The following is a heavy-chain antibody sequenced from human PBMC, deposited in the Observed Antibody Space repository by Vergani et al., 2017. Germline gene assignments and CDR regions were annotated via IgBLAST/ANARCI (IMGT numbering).Heavy chain of an antibody. CDR2: INPSGGST. J-gene: IGHJ4*02. V-gene: IGHV1-46*01. CDR3: ARAGIAVAGTN. CDR1: GYTFTSYY. D-gene: IGHD6-19*01. Sequence: QVQLVQSGAEVKKPGASVKVSCKASGYTFTSYYMHWVRQAPGQGLEWMGIINPSGGSTSYAQKFQGRATMTRDTSTSTVYMELSSLRSEDTAVYYCARAGIAVAGTNWGQGTLVTVSS.